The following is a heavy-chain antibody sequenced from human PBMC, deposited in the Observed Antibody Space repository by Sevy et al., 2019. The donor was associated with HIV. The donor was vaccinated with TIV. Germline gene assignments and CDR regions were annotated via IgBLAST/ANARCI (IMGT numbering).Heavy chain of an antibody. Sequence: SETLSLTCTVSGDSISSSYWTWIRQPPGKGLEWIGYIHYSGATNYNPSLKSRVTISVDTSKNQFSLSLSSVTAADTAVYYCARERDVGAISPALFDYWGQGALVTVSS. CDR1: GDSISSSY. CDR3: ARERDVGAISPALFDY. D-gene: IGHD1-26*01. CDR2: IHYSGAT. J-gene: IGHJ4*02. V-gene: IGHV4-59*01.